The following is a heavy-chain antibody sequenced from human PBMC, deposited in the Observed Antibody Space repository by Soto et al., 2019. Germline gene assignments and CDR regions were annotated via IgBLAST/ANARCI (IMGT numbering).Heavy chain of an antibody. J-gene: IGHJ3*01. D-gene: IGHD6-19*01. CDR2: ISGRGGTT. CDR3: VREAKGGYSPGSFDF. CDR1: GFTFSNDA. Sequence: GGSLRLSCAASGFTFSNDAMNWVRQAPWKGLEWVSGISGRGGTTNNADSVQGRFTISSENSKNTLYRLMSGLRAEDRDIYYCVREAKGGYSPGSFDFWGRGTMVTVSS. V-gene: IGHV3-23*01.